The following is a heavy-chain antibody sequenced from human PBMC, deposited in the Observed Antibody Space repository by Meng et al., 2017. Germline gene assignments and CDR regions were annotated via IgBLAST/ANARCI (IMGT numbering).Heavy chain of an antibody. D-gene: IGHD5-18*01. CDR2: INHSGST. CDR3: ARGTRGYSYGNDY. Sequence: QVRFTRGGHGLLKPSQTLSLLCSVYGWSFSGYYWSWIRQPPGKGLEWIGEINHSGSTNYNPSLKSRVTISVDTSKNQFSLKLSSVTAADTAVYYCARGTRGYSYGNDYWGQGTLVTVSS. V-gene: IGHV4-34*01. J-gene: IGHJ4*02. CDR1: GWSFSGYY.